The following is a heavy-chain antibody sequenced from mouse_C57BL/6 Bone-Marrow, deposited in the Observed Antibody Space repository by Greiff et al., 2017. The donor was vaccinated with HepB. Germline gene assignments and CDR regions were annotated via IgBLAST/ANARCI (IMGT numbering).Heavy chain of an antibody. D-gene: IGHD2-14*01. CDR1: GYTFTSYW. V-gene: IGHV1-69*01. Sequence: QVQLQQPGAELVMPGASVKLSCKASGYTFTSYWMHWVKQRPGQGLEWIGEFDPSDSYTNYNQKFKGKSTLTVDKSSSTAYMQLSSLTSEDSAVYYCARKYDGGYYFDYWGQGTTLTVSS. J-gene: IGHJ2*01. CDR3: ARKYDGGYYFDY. CDR2: FDPSDSYT.